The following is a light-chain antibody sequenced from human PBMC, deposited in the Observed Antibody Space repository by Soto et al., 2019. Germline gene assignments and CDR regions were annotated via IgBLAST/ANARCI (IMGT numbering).Light chain of an antibody. CDR1: QTISSW. CDR3: QQYDDLPIT. V-gene: IGKV1-5*03. Sequence: DIQMTQSPSTRSGSVEDRVTITCLASQTISSWLAWYQQKQGKAPKLLIYKASTLKSGVPSRFSGSGYGTHFNFTISSLQTEDIATYYCQQYDDLPITFGQGTRLEIK. CDR2: KAS. J-gene: IGKJ5*01.